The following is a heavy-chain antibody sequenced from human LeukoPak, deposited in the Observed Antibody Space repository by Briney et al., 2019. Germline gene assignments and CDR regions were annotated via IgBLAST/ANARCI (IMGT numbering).Heavy chain of an antibody. Sequence: HPGGSLRLSCAASGFTFSSYAMHWVRQAPGKGLEWVAVISYDGSNKYCADSVKGRFTISRDNSKNTLYLQMNSLRAEDTAVYYCAKAAYYYDSSGYYPGGYWGQGTLVTVSS. V-gene: IGHV3-30*04. J-gene: IGHJ4*02. CDR3: AKAAYYYDSSGYYPGGY. CDR2: ISYDGSNK. D-gene: IGHD3-22*01. CDR1: GFTFSSYA.